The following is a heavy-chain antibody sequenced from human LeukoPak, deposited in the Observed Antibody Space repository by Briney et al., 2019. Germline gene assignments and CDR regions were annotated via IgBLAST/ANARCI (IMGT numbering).Heavy chain of an antibody. Sequence: PGRSLRLSCAASGFTFDDYAIHWVRQAPGKGLEWVSGISWNSGSIGYADSVKGRFTISRDNAKNSLYLQMNSLRAEDTALYYCAKAGHCGGDCSGPWATHDAFDIWGQGTMVTVSS. CDR3: AKAGHCGGDCSGPWATHDAFDI. CDR1: GFTFDDYA. V-gene: IGHV3-9*01. CDR2: ISWNSGSI. D-gene: IGHD2-21*02. J-gene: IGHJ3*02.